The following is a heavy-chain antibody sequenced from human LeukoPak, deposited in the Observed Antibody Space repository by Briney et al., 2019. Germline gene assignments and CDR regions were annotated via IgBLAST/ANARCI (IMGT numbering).Heavy chain of an antibody. J-gene: IGHJ4*02. V-gene: IGHV3-74*01. CDR3: ARGPPYGSGSYYPGDY. CDR2: INSDGSST. D-gene: IGHD3-10*01. CDR1: GFTFSSHW. Sequence: GGSLRLSCAASGFTFSSHWMHWVRQAPGKGLVWVSRINSDGSSTSYADSVKGRFTISRDNAKNTLYLQMNSLRAEDTAVYYCARGPPYGSGSYYPGDYWGQATLVTVSS.